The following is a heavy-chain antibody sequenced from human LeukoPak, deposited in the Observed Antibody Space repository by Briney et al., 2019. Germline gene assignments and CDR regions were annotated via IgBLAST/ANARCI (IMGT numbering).Heavy chain of an antibody. V-gene: IGHV1-18*01. D-gene: IGHD3-10*01. CDR2: ISAYNGNT. Sequence: ASVKVSCKASGYTFTNYGISWVRQAPGQGLEWMGWISAYNGNTKNAQKFQGRVTITADESTSTAYMELSSLRSEDTAVYYCARSPNYYGSGSYYPYFDYWGQGTLVTVSS. CDR1: GYTFTNYG. J-gene: IGHJ4*02. CDR3: ARSPNYYGSGSYYPYFDY.